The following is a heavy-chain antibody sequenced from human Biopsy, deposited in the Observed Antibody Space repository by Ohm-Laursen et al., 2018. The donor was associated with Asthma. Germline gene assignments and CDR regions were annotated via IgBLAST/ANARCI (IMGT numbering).Heavy chain of an antibody. CDR2: INAGNGNT. J-gene: IGHJ4*02. Sequence: SVKVSCKASGYTFINYAIHWVRQAPGQRLGWMGWINAGNGNTKYSQKFQGRVTITADESTSTAYMELSSLRSEDTAVYYCARERIAARQRRYYFDYWGQGTLVTVSS. V-gene: IGHV1-3*01. CDR1: GYTFINYA. CDR3: ARERIAARQRRYYFDY. D-gene: IGHD6-6*01.